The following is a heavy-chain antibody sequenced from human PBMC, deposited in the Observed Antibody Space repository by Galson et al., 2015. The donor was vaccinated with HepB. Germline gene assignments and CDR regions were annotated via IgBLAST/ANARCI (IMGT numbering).Heavy chain of an antibody. CDR3: ARDLQAVAGRGEAFDI. CDR1: GYTFTSYA. V-gene: IGHV1-3*01. CDR2: INAGNGNT. D-gene: IGHD6-19*01. Sequence: SVKVSCKASGYTFTSYAMHWVRQAPGQRLEWMGWINAGNGNTKYSQKFQGRVTITKDTSASTVYMELSSLRSEDTAVYYCARDLQAVAGRGEAFDIWGQGTMVTVSS. J-gene: IGHJ3*02.